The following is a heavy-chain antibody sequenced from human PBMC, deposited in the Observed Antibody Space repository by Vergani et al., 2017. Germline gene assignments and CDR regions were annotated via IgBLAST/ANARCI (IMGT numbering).Heavy chain of an antibody. Sequence: QVQLVESGGGVVQPGRSLRLSCAASGFTFSSYGMHWVRQAPGKGLEWVAVIWYDGSNKYYADSVKGRFTISRDNSKNTLYLQMNSLRAEDTAVYYCAKGSCSSTSLPNGTRSCYYYGMDVWGQGTTVTVSS. V-gene: IGHV3-33*06. J-gene: IGHJ6*02. CDR3: AKGSCSSTSLPNGTRSCYYYGMDV. CDR1: GFTFSSYG. CDR2: IWYDGSNK. D-gene: IGHD2-2*01.